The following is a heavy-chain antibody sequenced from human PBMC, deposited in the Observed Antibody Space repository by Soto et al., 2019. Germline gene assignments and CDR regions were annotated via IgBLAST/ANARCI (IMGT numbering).Heavy chain of an antibody. J-gene: IGHJ4*02. CDR2: ISGSGGST. D-gene: IGHD2-2*01. Sequence: GGSLRLSCAASGVTFSSYAMSWVRQAPGKGLEWVSAISGSGGSTYYADSVKGRFTISRDNSKNTLYLQMNSLRAEDTAVYYLAKPWDIVGVPAAGYWGQGTLVTVSS. CDR3: AKPWDIVGVPAAGY. V-gene: IGHV3-23*01. CDR1: GVTFSSYA.